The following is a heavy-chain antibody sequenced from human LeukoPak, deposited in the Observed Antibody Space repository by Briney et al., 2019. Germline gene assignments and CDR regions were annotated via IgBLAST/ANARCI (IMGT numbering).Heavy chain of an antibody. CDR3: PRDGGNYDFWSGYSGGFDY. CDR2: ISAYNGKT. Sequence: ASVKVSCKASGYSFTSYGLNWVRQAPGQGLEWMGWISAYNGKTFYAEKFQGRVTMTRDTSTNTAYMELRSLRSDDTAVYYCPRDGGNYDFWSGYSGGFDYWGQGTLVTVSS. V-gene: IGHV1-18*01. CDR1: GYSFTSYG. D-gene: IGHD3-3*01. J-gene: IGHJ4*02.